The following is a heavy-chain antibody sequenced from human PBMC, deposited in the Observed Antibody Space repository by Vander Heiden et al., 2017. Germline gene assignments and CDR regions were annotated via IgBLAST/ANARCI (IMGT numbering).Heavy chain of an antibody. D-gene: IGHD4-17*01. Sequence: EVQLLESGGGLVQPGGSLRLSCAASGFTFSRYAMSWVRQAPGKGLEWVSAISGSGGSTYYADSVKGRFTISRDNSKNTLYLQMNSLRAEDTAVYYCAKVRGGDYVFDYWGQGTLVTVSS. CDR1: GFTFSRYA. CDR3: AKVRGGDYVFDY. V-gene: IGHV3-23*01. CDR2: ISGSGGST. J-gene: IGHJ4*02.